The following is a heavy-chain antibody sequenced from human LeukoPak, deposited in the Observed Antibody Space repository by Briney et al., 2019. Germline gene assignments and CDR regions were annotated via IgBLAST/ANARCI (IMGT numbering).Heavy chain of an antibody. Sequence: GASVKVSCKVSGYTLTELSMHWVRQAPGKGLEWMGRFDPEHGETIYSQKFQGRVTMTEDTSIDTAYMELSSLRSEDTAVYYCATVSSSWLRCFDYWGQGTLVTVSS. CDR3: ATVSSSWLRCFDY. D-gene: IGHD6-13*01. CDR1: GYTLTELS. V-gene: IGHV1-24*01. CDR2: FDPEHGET. J-gene: IGHJ4*02.